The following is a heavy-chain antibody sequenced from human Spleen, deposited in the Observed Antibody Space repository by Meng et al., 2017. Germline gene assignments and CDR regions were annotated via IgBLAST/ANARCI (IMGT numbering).Heavy chain of an antibody. Sequence: GGSLRLSCAASGFTFSSYGMHWVRQAPGKGLEWVSVIYSGGSTYYADSVKGRFTISRDNSKNTLYLQMNSLRAEDTAVYYCARPSDSSGHVDYWGQGTLVTVSS. J-gene: IGHJ4*02. D-gene: IGHD3-22*01. CDR2: IYSGGST. V-gene: IGHV3-NL1*01. CDR1: GFTFSSYG. CDR3: ARPSDSSGHVDY.